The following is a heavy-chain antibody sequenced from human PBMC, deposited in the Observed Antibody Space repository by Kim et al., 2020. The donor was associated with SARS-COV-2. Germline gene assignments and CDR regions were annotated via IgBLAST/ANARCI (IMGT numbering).Heavy chain of an antibody. CDR3: ARDRFGGYSGYDNWGGYDAFDI. CDR1: GGSISSYY. Sequence: SETLSLTCTVSGGSISSYYWSWIRQPPGKGLEWIGYIYYSGSTNYNPSLKSRVTISVDTSKNQFSLKLSSVTAADTAVYYCARDRFGGYSGYDNWGGYDAFDIWGQGTMVTVSS. D-gene: IGHD5-12*01. CDR2: IYYSGST. V-gene: IGHV4-59*13. J-gene: IGHJ3*02.